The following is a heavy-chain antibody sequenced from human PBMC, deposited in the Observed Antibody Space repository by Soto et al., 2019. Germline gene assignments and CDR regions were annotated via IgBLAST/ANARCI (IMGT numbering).Heavy chain of an antibody. Sequence: GGSLRLSCAASGFTVSSYAMHWVRQAPGKGLEWVAVISYDGSNKYYADSVKGRITISRDKSKNTLYLQMNSRRAEDTALYYCARPQRSYYFDYWGQGTLVTVSS. CDR3: ARPQRSYYFDY. CDR1: GFTVSSYA. J-gene: IGHJ4*02. D-gene: IGHD1-26*01. CDR2: ISYDGSNK. V-gene: IGHV3-30-3*01.